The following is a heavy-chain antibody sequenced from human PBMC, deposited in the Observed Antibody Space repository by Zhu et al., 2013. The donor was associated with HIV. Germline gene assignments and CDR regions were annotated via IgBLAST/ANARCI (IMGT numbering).Heavy chain of an antibody. D-gene: IGHD6-19*01. CDR2: ISAYNGNT. V-gene: IGHV1-18*01. Sequence: QVQLVQSGAEVKKPGASVKVSCKALVDFTSYGISWVRQAPGQGLEWMGWISAYNGNTNYAQKLQGRVTMTTDTSTSTAYMELRSLRSDDTAVYYCARDFPGYSSGYNDDYWGQGTLVTVSS. CDR3: ARDFPGYSSGYNDDY. J-gene: IGHJ4*02. CDR1: VDFTSYG.